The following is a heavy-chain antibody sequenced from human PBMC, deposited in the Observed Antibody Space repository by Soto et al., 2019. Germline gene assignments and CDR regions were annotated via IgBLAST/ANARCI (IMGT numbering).Heavy chain of an antibody. Sequence: EVQLVESGGGSVQPGGSLRLSCEASGFTFSTYWMHWVRQSPGKGLVWVSRISSAGSSTSYGDSVKGRFTVSRDNAKNTLYLQMSSVRAEDTTIYYCAGQGAVTGLQEWGQGTLVSVSS. D-gene: IGHD6-19*01. J-gene: IGHJ1*01. CDR1: GFTFSTYW. V-gene: IGHV3-74*02. CDR2: ISSAGSST. CDR3: AGQGAVTGLQE.